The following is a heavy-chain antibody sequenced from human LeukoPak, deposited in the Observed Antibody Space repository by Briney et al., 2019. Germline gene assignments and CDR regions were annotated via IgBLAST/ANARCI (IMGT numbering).Heavy chain of an antibody. V-gene: IGHV3-11*01. CDR1: GFTFSDYY. CDR3: ARDPTHIYYYGMDV. D-gene: IGHD1-1*01. J-gene: IGHJ6*02. CDR2: ISSSGSTI. Sequence: PGGSLRLSCAASGFTFSDYYMSWIRQAPGKGLEWVSYISSSGSTIYYADSVKGRFTISRDNAKNSLYLQMNSLRAEVTAVYYCARDPTHIYYYGMDVWGQGTTVTVSS.